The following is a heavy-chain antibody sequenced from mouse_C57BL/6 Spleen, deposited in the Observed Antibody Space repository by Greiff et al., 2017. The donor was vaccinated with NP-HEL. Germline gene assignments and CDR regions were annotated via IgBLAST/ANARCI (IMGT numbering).Heavy chain of an antibody. J-gene: IGHJ4*01. CDR3: AVLVTVGVAMDY. Sequence: QVQLQQPGAELVKPGASAKLSCKASRYTITSYWVHWVKQRPGRGLEWIGRIDPNSGGTKYNEKFKSKATLTVDKPSSTAYMQLSSLTSEDSAVYYCAVLVTVGVAMDYWGHGTSVSVS. CDR2: IDPNSGGT. D-gene: IGHD1-1*01. CDR1: RYTITSYW. V-gene: IGHV1-72*01.